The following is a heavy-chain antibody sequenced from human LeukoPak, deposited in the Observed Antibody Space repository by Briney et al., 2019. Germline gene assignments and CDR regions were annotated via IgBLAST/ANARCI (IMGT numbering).Heavy chain of an antibody. V-gene: IGHV4-4*07. D-gene: IGHD5-18*01. CDR2: MYTSGET. J-gene: IGHJ4*02. CDR1: GGSISRYY. CDR3: AAGSQSTALIK. Sequence: NPSETLSLTCTVSGGSISRYYWSWIRQPAGRGLEWIGRMYTSGETNYNPTLKSRVTISLDTSKNQFSLRLSSVTAADTAVYYCAAGSQSTALIKWGQGTLVTVSS.